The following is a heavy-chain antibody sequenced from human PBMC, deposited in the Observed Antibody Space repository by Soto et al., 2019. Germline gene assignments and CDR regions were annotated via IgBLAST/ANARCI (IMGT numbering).Heavy chain of an antibody. J-gene: IGHJ4*02. CDR3: ARVIGVASMDH. V-gene: IGHV1-18*01. CDR2: IGAYNGNR. CDR1: GYNFGNYG. D-gene: IGHD5-12*01. Sequence: QVQLVQSGAEVKKSGASVKVSCKASGYNFGNYGITWLRQAPGQGLEWMGWIGAYNGNRKYLQKLQGRVTMTTDTSTNTAYMELTSLKSDDTAVYYCARVIGVASMDHWGQGTQVTVSS.